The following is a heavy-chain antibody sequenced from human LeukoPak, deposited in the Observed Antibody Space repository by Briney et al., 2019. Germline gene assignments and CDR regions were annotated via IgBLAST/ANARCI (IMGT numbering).Heavy chain of an antibody. Sequence: PGGSLRLSCAASGFTFSSYEMNWVRQPTGKGLEWVSYISSSGSTIYYADFVKGRLTISRDNAKNSLYLQMNSLRAEDTAVYYCARSLFPYGMDVWGQGTTVTVSS. J-gene: IGHJ6*01. CDR2: ISSSGSTI. CDR1: GFTFSSYE. CDR3: ARSLFPYGMDV. V-gene: IGHV3-48*03. D-gene: IGHD2-21*01.